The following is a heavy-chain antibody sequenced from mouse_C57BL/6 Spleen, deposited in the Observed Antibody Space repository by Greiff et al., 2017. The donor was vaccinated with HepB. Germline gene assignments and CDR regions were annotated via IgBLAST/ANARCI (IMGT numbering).Heavy chain of an antibody. CDR3: ARHEAEDSSGSEAMDY. CDR2: FFPGSGSI. V-gene: IGHV1-62-2*01. J-gene: IGHJ4*01. D-gene: IGHD3-2*02. Sequence: QVQLQQSGAELVKPGASVKLSCKASGYTFTEYTIDWVKQRPGQGLEWIGWFFPGSGSIKYNEKFKDKATLTADKSSSTVYMELSRLTSEDSAVYYCARHEAEDSSGSEAMDYWGQGTSVTVSS. CDR1: GYTFTEYT.